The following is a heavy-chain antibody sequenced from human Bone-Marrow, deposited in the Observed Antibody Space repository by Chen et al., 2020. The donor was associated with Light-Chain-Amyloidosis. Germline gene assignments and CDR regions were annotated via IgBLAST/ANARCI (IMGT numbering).Heavy chain of an antibody. D-gene: IGHD2-21*02. J-gene: IGHJ5*02. CDR1: GGSFRDYY. CDR2: IKNSGST. CDR3: AKSLYCGGDCA. V-gene: IGHV4-34*02. Sequence: QVQLQQWGAGLLRPSETLSLTCAVYGGSFRDYYWSWIRQSPGKGLEWIGEIKNSGSTKYNPSLKSRVSMSLDTSKNQFSLKLSSVTAADTAIYYCAKSLYCGGDCAWGQGTLVTVSS.